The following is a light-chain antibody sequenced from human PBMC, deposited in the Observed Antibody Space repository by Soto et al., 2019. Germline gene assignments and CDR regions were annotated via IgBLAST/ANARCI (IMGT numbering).Light chain of an antibody. CDR3: QHYNSYSEA. Sequence: DVQMTQSPSSLSASVGDRVTITCRASQGISSFLAWYQQIPGKVPKLLIYKASTLKSGVPSRFSGSGSGTEFTLTISSLQPDDFATYYCQHYNSYSEAFGQGTKVDI. J-gene: IGKJ1*01. CDR1: QGISSF. V-gene: IGKV1-5*03. CDR2: KAS.